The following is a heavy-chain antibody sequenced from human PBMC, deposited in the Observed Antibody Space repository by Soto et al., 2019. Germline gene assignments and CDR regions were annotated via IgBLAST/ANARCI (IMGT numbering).Heavy chain of an antibody. D-gene: IGHD5-18*01. V-gene: IGHV1-18*01. Sequence: ASVKVSCKASGYTFTSYGISWLRQAPGQGLEWMGWISAYNGNTNYAQKLQGRVTMTTDTSTSTAYMELRSLRSDDTAVYYCARGGPGYSYGYGAFDIWGQGTMVTVSS. CDR2: ISAYNGNT. CDR3: ARGGPGYSYGYGAFDI. J-gene: IGHJ3*02. CDR1: GYTFTSYG.